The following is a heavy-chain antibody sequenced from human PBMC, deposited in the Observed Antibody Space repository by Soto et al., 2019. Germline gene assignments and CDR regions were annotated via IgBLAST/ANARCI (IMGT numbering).Heavy chain of an antibody. J-gene: IGHJ6*02. Sequence: GGSLRLSCAASGFTFSSYAMSWVRQAPGKGLEWVSAISGSGGSTYYADSVKGRFTISRDNSKNTLYPQMNSLRAEDTAVYYCAKDSTGYSSGWYFHYYYYGMDVWGQGTTVTVSS. CDR3: AKDSTGYSSGWYFHYYYYGMDV. CDR1: GFTFSSYA. V-gene: IGHV3-23*01. D-gene: IGHD6-19*01. CDR2: ISGSGGST.